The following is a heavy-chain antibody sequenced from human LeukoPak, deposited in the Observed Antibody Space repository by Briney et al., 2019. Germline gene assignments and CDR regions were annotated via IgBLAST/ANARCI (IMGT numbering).Heavy chain of an antibody. CDR2: ISYDGSNK. V-gene: IGHV3-30*04. D-gene: IGHD3-22*01. CDR1: GFTFSSYA. Sequence: GGSLRLSCAASGFTFSSYAMHWVRQAPGKGLEWVAVISYDGSNKYYADSVKGRFTISRDNSKNTLYLQMNSLRAEDTAVYYCAKDQSNDYDSSGFDYWGQGTLVTVSS. CDR3: AKDQSNDYDSSGFDY. J-gene: IGHJ4*02.